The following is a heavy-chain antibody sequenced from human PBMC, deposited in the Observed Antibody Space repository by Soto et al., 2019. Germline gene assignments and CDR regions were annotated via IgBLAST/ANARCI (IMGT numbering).Heavy chain of an antibody. J-gene: IGHJ6*02. D-gene: IGHD6-6*01. CDR3: ARVGAARPSRYYYYYYGMDV. Sequence: GASVKVSCKASGYTFTSYGISWVRQAPGQGLEWMGWISAYNGNTNYAQKLQGRVTMTTDTSTSTAYMELRSLRSDDTAVYYCARVGAARPSRYYYYYYGMDVWGQGTTVTVSS. CDR2: ISAYNGNT. V-gene: IGHV1-18*01. CDR1: GYTFTSYG.